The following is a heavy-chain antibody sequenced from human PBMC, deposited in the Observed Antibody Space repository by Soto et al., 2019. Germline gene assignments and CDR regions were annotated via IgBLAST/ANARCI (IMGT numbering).Heavy chain of an antibody. D-gene: IGHD3-22*01. J-gene: IGHJ6*02. CDR2: IRSKANSYAT. CDR3: QLYYDSREFFGHYGMAV. V-gene: IGHV3-73*01. Sequence: GGSLRLACAASGFTFSGSAMHWVRQASGKGLEWVGRIRSKANSYATAYAASVKGRFTISRDDSKNTAYLQMNSLKTEDTAVYYCQLYYDSREFFGHYGMAVWGQGTTVTVSS. CDR1: GFTFSGSA.